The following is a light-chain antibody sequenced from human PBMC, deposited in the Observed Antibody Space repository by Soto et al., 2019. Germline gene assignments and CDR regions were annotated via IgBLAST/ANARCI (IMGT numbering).Light chain of an antibody. Sequence: DIQMTQSPSTLSASVGDRVTVTCRARRSISSWVAWYQQKPGKAPKLLIYKASALESGVPSRFSGSGSGTEFTLTISSLQPDDFATYYCQQYNSSPWTFGQGTKVEVK. CDR2: KAS. V-gene: IGKV1-5*03. CDR3: QQYNSSPWT. CDR1: RSISSW. J-gene: IGKJ1*01.